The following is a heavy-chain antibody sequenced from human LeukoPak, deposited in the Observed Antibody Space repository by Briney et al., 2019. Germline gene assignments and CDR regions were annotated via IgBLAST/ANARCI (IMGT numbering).Heavy chain of an antibody. V-gene: IGHV4-31*03. CDR3: ARRRSRFYGDYGMGV. Sequence: PSGTLSLTCTVSGGSISSGGYYWSWIRQHPGKGLEWIGYIYYSGSTYYNPSLKSRVTISVDTSKNQFSLKLSSVTAADTAVYYCARRRSRFYGDYGMGVWGQGTTVTVSS. J-gene: IGHJ6*02. CDR2: IYYSGST. D-gene: IGHD4-17*01. CDR1: GGSISSGGYY.